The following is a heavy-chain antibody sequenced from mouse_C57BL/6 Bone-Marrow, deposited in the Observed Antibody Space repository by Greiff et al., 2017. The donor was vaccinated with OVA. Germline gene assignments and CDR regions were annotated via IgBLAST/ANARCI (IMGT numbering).Heavy chain of an antibody. CDR3: ARPHYYGSSYDFDY. D-gene: IGHD1-1*01. J-gene: IGHJ2*01. Sequence: EVQLQQSGPELVKPGASVKISYMHWVKQSSEKSLEWIGEINPSTGGTSYNQKFKGKATLTVDKSSSTAYMQLKSLTSEDSAVYYCARPHYYGSSYDFDYWGQGTTLTVSS. V-gene: IGHV1-43*01. CDR2: INPSTGGT.